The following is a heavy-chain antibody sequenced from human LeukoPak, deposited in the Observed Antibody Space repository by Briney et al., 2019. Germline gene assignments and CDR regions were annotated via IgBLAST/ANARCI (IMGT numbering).Heavy chain of an antibody. Sequence: SQTLSLTCAISGDSVSSNSAAWNWIRQSPSRGLGWLGKTYYRSKWYNDYAVSVKSRITINPDTSKNQFSLQLNSVTAEDTAVYYCAKSTSGTGGNWFDPWGQGTLVSVSS. CDR1: GDSVSSNSAA. D-gene: IGHD1-1*01. V-gene: IGHV6-1*01. CDR3: AKSTSGTGGNWFDP. CDR2: TYYRSKWYN. J-gene: IGHJ5*02.